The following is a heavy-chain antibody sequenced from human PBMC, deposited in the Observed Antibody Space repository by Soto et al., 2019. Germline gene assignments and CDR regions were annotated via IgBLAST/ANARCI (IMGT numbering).Heavy chain of an antibody. D-gene: IGHD3-10*01. CDR1: GYRLTELS. Sequence: ASVKVSCKVSGYRLTELSMHWVRQAPGKGLEWMGGFDPEDGETIYAQKFQGRVTMTEDTSTDTAYMELSSLRSEDTAVYYCATLGRVTMVRGVSYGMDVWGQGTTVTVSS. CDR2: FDPEDGET. V-gene: IGHV1-24*01. CDR3: ATLGRVTMVRGVSYGMDV. J-gene: IGHJ6*02.